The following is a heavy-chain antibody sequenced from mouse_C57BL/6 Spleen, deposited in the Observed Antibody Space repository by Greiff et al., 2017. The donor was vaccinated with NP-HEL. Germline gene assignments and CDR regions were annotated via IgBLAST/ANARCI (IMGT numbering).Heavy chain of an antibody. CDR3: ARHEGSLYGSSALYAMDY. CDR1: GYTFTEYT. J-gene: IGHJ4*01. D-gene: IGHD1-1*01. CDR2: FYPGSGSI. Sequence: VKLVESGAELVKPGASVKLSCKASGYTFTEYTIHWVKQRSGQGLEWIGWFYPGSGSIKYNEKFKDKATLTADKSSSTVYMELSRLTSEDSAVYFCARHEGSLYGSSALYAMDYWGQGTSVTVSS. V-gene: IGHV1-62-2*01.